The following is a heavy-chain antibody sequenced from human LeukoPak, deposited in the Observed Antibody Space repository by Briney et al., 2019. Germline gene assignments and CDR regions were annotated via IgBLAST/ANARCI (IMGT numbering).Heavy chain of an antibody. Sequence: SETLSLTCTVSGGSISSYYWSWIRQPPGKGLEWIGYIYYSGSTNYNPSLKSRVTISVDTSKNQFSLKLSSVTAADTAVYYCARDSSGYISDYWGQGTLVTVSS. CDR1: GGSISSYY. J-gene: IGHJ4*02. CDR2: IYYSGST. D-gene: IGHD3-22*01. V-gene: IGHV4-59*01. CDR3: ARDSSGYISDY.